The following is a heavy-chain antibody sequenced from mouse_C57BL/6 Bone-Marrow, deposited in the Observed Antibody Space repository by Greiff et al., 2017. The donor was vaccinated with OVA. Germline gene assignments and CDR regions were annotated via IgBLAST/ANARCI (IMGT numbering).Heavy chain of an antibody. CDR2: INPSSGYT. CDR3: ARGIFDY. J-gene: IGHJ2*01. CDR1: GYTFTSYW. V-gene: IGHV1-7*01. Sequence: VQLQQSGAELAKPGASVTLSCKASGYTFTSYWMPWVKQRPGQGLEWIGYINPSSGYTKYNQKFKDKATLTADNSSSTAYMQLSSLTYEDSAVYYCARGIFDYWGQGTTLTVSS.